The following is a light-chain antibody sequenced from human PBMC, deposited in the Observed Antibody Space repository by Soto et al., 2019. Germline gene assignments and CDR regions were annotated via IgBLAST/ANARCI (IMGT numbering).Light chain of an antibody. Sequence: DIQVTQSPSSVSASVGDRVTITCRASQDINNWLAWYQQKPGKAPKLLIYTTSNLQRGVPSRFSGSGSGTDFTLTISSLQPEDFATYYCQQANSFPRTFGGGTKVEIK. CDR1: QDINNW. CDR2: TTS. V-gene: IGKV1D-12*01. CDR3: QQANSFPRT. J-gene: IGKJ4*01.